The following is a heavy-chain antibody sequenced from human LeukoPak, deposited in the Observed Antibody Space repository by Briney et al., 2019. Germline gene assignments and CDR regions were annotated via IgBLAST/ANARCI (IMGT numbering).Heavy chain of an antibody. D-gene: IGHD1-14*01. CDR2: IGKTSRDM. CDR3: VRGDNRDY. Sequence: GGTLRLSCAASGFSFSTSTMNWVRQAPGKGLEWISSIGKTSRDMYYADSVRGRFTISRDNAKNSLFLLMNSLRVEDTSVYYCVRGDNRDYWGQGTLVTVSS. CDR1: GFSFSTST. J-gene: IGHJ4*02. V-gene: IGHV3-21*01.